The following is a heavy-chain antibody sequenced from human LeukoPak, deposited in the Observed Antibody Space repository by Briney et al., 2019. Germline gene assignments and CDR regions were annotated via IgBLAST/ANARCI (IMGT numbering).Heavy chain of an antibody. CDR1: GFIFSSFS. CDR3: VRPGKAATGSNYFDN. Sequence: GGSLRLSCSASGFIFSSFSMHWVRQAPGKGLEYVSAVSSDGGDTNYANSVKGRFTISRDNSKNTLYLQMSSLRTDDTAVYYCVRPGKAATGSNYFDNWGQGILVTVSP. CDR2: VSSDGGDT. D-gene: IGHD6-13*01. J-gene: IGHJ4*02. V-gene: IGHV3-64D*09.